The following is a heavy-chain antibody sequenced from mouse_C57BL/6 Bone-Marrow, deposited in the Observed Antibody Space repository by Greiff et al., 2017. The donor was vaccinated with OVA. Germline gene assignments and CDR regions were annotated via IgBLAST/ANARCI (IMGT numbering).Heavy chain of an antibody. J-gene: IGHJ1*03. D-gene: IGHD1-1*01. V-gene: IGHV1-22*01. CDR1: GYTFTDYN. CDR2: INPNNGGT. Sequence: VQLQQSGPELVKPGASVKMSCKASGYTFTDYNMHWVKQSHGKSLEWIGYINPNNGGTSYNQKFKGQATLTVNKSSSTAYMELRSLTSEDSAVYYCASTVVAPHWYFDVWGTGTTVTVSS. CDR3: ASTVVAPHWYFDV.